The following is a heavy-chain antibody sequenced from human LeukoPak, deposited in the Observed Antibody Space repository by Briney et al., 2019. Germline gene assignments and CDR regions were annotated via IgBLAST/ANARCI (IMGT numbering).Heavy chain of an antibody. V-gene: IGHV4-34*01. CDR3: ARAPRVSSGWRPRGPLNAFDI. Sequence: ASETLSLTCAVYGGSFSGYYWSWIRQPPGKGLEWIGEINHSGSTNYNPSLKSRVTISVDTPKNQFSLKLSSVTAADTAVYYCARAPRVSSGWRPRGPLNAFDIWGQGTMVTVSS. D-gene: IGHD6-19*01. CDR1: GGSFSGYY. CDR2: INHSGST. J-gene: IGHJ3*02.